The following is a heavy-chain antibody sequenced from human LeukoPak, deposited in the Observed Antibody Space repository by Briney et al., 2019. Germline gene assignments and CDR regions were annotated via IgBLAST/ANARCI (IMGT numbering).Heavy chain of an antibody. J-gene: IGHJ6*02. CDR3: ARINSYGSYGMDV. V-gene: IGHV1-2*02. CDR2: INPKSGGT. D-gene: IGHD5-18*01. CDR1: GYTFTGYY. Sequence: ASVKVYCKASGYTFTGYYMHWVRQAPGQGLEWMGWINPKSGGTNYAQKFQGRVTMTRDTSISTAYMELSRLRSDDTAVYYCARINSYGSYGMDVWGQGTTVTVSS.